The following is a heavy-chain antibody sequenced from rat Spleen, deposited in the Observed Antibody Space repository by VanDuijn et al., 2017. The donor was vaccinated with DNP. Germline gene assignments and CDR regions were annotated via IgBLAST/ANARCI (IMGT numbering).Heavy chain of an antibody. V-gene: IGHV5-25*01. Sequence: EVQLVESGGGLVQPGRSLKLSCAASGFTFSNYDMAWVRRSPTKGLEWVASIGPSGVATYFPDSVRGRFTISRDNAKSTLYLQMDSLRSEDTATYYCARPDYWGQGVMVTVSS. CDR3: ARPDY. CDR1: GFTFSNYD. CDR2: IGPSGVAT. J-gene: IGHJ2*01.